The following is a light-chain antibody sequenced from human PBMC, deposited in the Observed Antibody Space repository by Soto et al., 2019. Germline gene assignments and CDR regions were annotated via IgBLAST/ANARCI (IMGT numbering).Light chain of an antibody. CDR1: QGITTF. CDR2: GAS. V-gene: IGKV1-17*03. Sequence: DIPMTQSPSVVSASVGDTVTVTCRASQGITTFLAWFRQRPGRVPERLIYGASSLQSGVPSRFSGRGSGIEFTLTISSLQPEDFGIYYCLQHNSYPYTFGPGTKLEIK. J-gene: IGKJ2*01. CDR3: LQHNSYPYT.